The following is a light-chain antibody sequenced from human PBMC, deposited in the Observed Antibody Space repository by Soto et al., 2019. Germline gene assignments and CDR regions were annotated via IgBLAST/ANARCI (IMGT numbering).Light chain of an antibody. CDR1: QSLLHSNGYNY. CDR2: LGS. V-gene: IGKV2-28*01. CDR3: MQALQTPLT. J-gene: IGKJ4*01. Sequence: DIVMTRSPLSLPVTPGEPASISCRSSQSLLHSNGYNYLDWYLQKPGQSPQLLIYLGSNRASGVPDRFSGSGSGTDFTLKISRVEAEDVGVYYCMQALQTPLTFGGGTKEEIK.